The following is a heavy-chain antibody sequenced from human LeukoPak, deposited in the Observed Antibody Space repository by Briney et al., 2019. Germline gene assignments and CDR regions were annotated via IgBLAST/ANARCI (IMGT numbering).Heavy chain of an antibody. CDR3: ARHDDGTMAAFDI. CDR2: IYYSGST. J-gene: IGHJ3*02. CDR1: GXSINSYY. Sequence: SETLSLTCTVSGXSINSYYWSWIRQPPGKGQEWIGYIYYSGSTNYNPSLKSRVTISVDTSKNQFSLKLSSVTAADTAVYYCARHDDGTMAAFDIWGQGTMVTVSS. D-gene: IGHD3-10*01. V-gene: IGHV4-59*08.